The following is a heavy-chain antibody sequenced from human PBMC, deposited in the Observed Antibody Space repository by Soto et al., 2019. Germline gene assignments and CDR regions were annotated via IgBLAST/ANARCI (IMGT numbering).Heavy chain of an antibody. Sequence: ASVKVSCKASGYTFTIYGINWVRQAPGQGLEWMGWISPDNGNTNYAQKFQGRVTMTTDTSTSTAYMELRSLRSDDTAVYYCARALGYSGYAGMDVWGQGTTVTVSS. CDR2: ISPDNGNT. D-gene: IGHD5-12*01. CDR1: GYTFTIYG. V-gene: IGHV1-18*01. CDR3: ARALGYSGYAGMDV. J-gene: IGHJ6*02.